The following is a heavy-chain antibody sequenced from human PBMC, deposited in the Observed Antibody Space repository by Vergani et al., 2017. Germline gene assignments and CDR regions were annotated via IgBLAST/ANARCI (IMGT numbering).Heavy chain of an antibody. V-gene: IGHV3-30-3*01. D-gene: IGHD2-15*01. CDR1: GFTFSSYA. CDR3: ARERGYWSGGSCYSGYYFDY. CDR2: ISYDGSNK. J-gene: IGHJ4*02. Sequence: QVQLVESGGGVVQPGRSLRLSCAASGFTFSSYAMHWVRQAPGKGLEWVAVISYDGSNKYYADSVKGRFTISRDNSKNTLYLQMNSLRAEDTAVYYCARERGYWSGGSCYSGYYFDYWGQGTLVTVSS.